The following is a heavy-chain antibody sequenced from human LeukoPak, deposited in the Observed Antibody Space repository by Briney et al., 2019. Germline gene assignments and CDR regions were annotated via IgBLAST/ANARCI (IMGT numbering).Heavy chain of an antibody. CDR3: ARVRFLEWLLTTDYYYYYMDV. D-gene: IGHD3-3*01. CDR2: IYYTGST. J-gene: IGHJ6*03. Sequence: PSETLSLTCTVSGGSISSSSSYWGWIRQPPGKGLEWIGTIYYTGSTYYNPSLKSRVTILVDMSKNQFSLKLSSVTAADTAVYYCARVRFLEWLLTTDYYYYYMDVWGKGTTVTVSS. V-gene: IGHV4-39*07. CDR1: GGSISSSSSY.